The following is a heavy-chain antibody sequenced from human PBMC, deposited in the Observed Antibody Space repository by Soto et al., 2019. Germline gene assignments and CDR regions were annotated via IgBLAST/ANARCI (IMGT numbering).Heavy chain of an antibody. J-gene: IGHJ4*02. D-gene: IGHD3-10*01. V-gene: IGHV3-33*01. Sequence: GGSLRLSCAASGFTFSSYGIHWVRQAPGKGLEWVAVIWYDGSNKYYADSVKGRFTISRDNSKNTLYLQMNSLRAEDTAVYYCAREPHYGSGSYSFDYWGQGTLVTVSS. CDR3: AREPHYGSGSYSFDY. CDR1: GFTFSSYG. CDR2: IWYDGSNK.